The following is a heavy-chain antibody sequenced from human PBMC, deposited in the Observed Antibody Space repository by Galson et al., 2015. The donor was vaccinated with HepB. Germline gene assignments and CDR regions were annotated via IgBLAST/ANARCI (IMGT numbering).Heavy chain of an antibody. V-gene: IGHV1-69*13. CDR1: GGTFSSYA. D-gene: IGHD3-3*01. CDR2: IIPIFGTA. Sequence: SVKVSCKASGGTFSSYAISWVRQAPGQGLEWMGGIIPIFGTANYAQKFQGRVTITADESTSTAYMELSSLRSEDTAVYYCARVSPTRYDFWSGYFDYWGQGTLVTVSS. J-gene: IGHJ4*02. CDR3: ARVSPTRYDFWSGYFDY.